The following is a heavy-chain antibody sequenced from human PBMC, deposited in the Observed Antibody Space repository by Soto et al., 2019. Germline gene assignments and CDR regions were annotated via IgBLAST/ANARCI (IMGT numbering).Heavy chain of an antibody. J-gene: IGHJ4*02. V-gene: IGHV3-30-3*01. Sequence: QVQLVESGGGVVQPGRSLRLSCAASGFTFSSYAMHWVRQAPGKGLEWVAVISYDGSNKYYADSVKGRFTISRDNSKNTLYLQMNSLRAEDTAVYYCARGRYYYDSSGYYPDYFDYWGQGTLVTVSS. CDR2: ISYDGSNK. D-gene: IGHD3-22*01. CDR1: GFTFSSYA. CDR3: ARGRYYYDSSGYYPDYFDY.